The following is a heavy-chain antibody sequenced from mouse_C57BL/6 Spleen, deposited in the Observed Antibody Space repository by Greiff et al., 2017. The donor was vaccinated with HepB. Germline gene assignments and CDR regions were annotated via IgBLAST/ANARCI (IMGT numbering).Heavy chain of an antibody. CDR2: ISDGGSYT. J-gene: IGHJ4*01. CDR1: GFTFSSYA. D-gene: IGHD1-1*01. CDR3: ARGDGSSYVYAMDY. Sequence: EVQLVESGGGLVKPGGSLKLSCAASGFTFSSYAMSWVRQTPEKRLEWVATISDGGSYTYYPDNVKGRFTISRDNAKNNLYLQMSHLKSEDTAMYYCARGDGSSYVYAMDYWGQGTSVTVSS. V-gene: IGHV5-4*01.